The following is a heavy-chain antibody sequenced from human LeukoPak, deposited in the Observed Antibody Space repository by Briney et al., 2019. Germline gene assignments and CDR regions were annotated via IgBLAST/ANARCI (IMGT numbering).Heavy chain of an antibody. V-gene: IGHV3-21*01. D-gene: IGHD6-13*01. J-gene: IGHJ4*02. CDR1: GFTFSSYS. CDR2: ISSSSSYI. Sequence: GGSLRLSCAASGFTFSSYSMNWGRQAPGKGLEWVSSISSSSSYIYYADSVKGRFTISRDNAKNSLYLQMNSLRAEDTAVYYCARVAAAGTYYFDSWGQGALVTVSS. CDR3: ARVAAAGTYYFDS.